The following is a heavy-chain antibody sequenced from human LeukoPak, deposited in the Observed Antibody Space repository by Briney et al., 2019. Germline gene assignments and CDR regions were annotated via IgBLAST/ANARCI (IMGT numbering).Heavy chain of an antibody. CDR2: INGDGSST. Sequence: GGSLRLSCAASGFTFSNYWMHWVRQAPGKRLVWVSRINGDGSSTSYADSVKGRFTISRDNAKNTLYLQMDSLRAEDTAVYYCARDPYGSGRYWGQGTRVTVSS. J-gene: IGHJ4*02. V-gene: IGHV3-74*01. D-gene: IGHD3-10*01. CDR3: ARDPYGSGRY. CDR1: GFTFSNYW.